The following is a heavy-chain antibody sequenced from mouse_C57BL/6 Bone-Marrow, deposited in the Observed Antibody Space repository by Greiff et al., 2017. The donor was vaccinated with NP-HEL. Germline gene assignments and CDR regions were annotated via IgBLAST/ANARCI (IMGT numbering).Heavy chain of an antibody. CDR3: ARERNYYGSRGGFAY. V-gene: IGHV2-2*01. CDR1: GFSLTSYG. D-gene: IGHD1-1*01. Sequence: VKVVESGPGLVQPSQSLSITCTVSGFSLTSYGVHWVRQSPGKGLEWLGVIWSGGSTDYNAAFISRLSISKDNSKSQVFFKMNSLQADDTAIYYCARERNYYGSRGGFAYWGQGTLVTVSA. J-gene: IGHJ3*01. CDR2: IWSGGST.